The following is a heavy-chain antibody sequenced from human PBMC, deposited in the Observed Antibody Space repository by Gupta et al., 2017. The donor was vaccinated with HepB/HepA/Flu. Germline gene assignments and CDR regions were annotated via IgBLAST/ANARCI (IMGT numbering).Heavy chain of an antibody. J-gene: IGHJ4*02. V-gene: IGHV1-2*02. CDR1: GYNFNFKF. D-gene: IGHD6-19*01. CDR2: INPNSGDT. CDR3: ARENRGGSGWYVFDH. Sequence: QVQVVQSGAEVKRPGASVKVSCKTSGYNFNFKFLHWIRQAPGQELQWVGGINPNSGDTNYAESFQGRVTITRDTSITTAYLELSRLTSDDTAVYYCARENRGGSGWYVFDHWGQGALVTVSS.